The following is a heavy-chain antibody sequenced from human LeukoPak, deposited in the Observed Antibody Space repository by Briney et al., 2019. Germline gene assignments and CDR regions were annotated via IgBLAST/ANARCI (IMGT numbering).Heavy chain of an antibody. D-gene: IGHD3-10*01. CDR1: GFTLTSFW. CDR3: ARESSGSYFAN. V-gene: IGHV3-53*01. J-gene: IGHJ4*02. CDR2: LYSGGET. Sequence: PGGSLRLSCAASGFTLTSFWMTWVRQAPGKGLEWVSILYSGGETYYADSVKGRFTISRDSSKNTLYLQMNSLRAEDTAVYYCARESSGSYFANWGQGTLVIVSS.